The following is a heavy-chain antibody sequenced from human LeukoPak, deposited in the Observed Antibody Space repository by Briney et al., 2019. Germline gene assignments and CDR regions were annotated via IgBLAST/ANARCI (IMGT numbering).Heavy chain of an antibody. CDR3: ARGPHWDPHFDY. J-gene: IGHJ4*02. CDR1: GYTFTGYY. D-gene: IGHD7-27*01. V-gene: IGHV1-2*02. CDR2: INPNSGGT. Sequence: ASVKVSCKSTGYTFTGYYMPWVREAPGQVLEWMGWINPNSGGTNYAQKFQGRVTMTRDTSISTAYMELSGLRSDDTAVYYCARGPHWDPHFDYWGQGTLVTVSS.